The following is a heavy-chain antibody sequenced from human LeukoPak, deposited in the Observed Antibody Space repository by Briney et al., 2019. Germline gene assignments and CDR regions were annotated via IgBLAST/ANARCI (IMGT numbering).Heavy chain of an antibody. CDR2: VYSSGNT. CDR3: ARDYYYDSSGYYSGRGIFDY. D-gene: IGHD3-22*01. Sequence: SETLSLTCTVSGGSIGSFYWNWIRQPPGKGLEWMGYVYSSGNTNYNPSLKSRVIISVDTSKNQFSLKRSSVPAADTTVYYCARDYYYDSSGYYSGRGIFDYWGQGTLVTVSS. J-gene: IGHJ4*02. V-gene: IGHV4-59*01. CDR1: GGSIGSFY.